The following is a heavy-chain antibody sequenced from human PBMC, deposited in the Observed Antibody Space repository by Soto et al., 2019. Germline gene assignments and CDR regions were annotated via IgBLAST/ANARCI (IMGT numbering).Heavy chain of an antibody. V-gene: IGHV1-3*01. CDR3: ATASADTAMVSIDT. Sequence: ASVKVSCKASGYTFTSYGMNWVRQAPGRGLEWMGWINPGNGNTKYSQKFQGRVIIERDTSASTAYMELSSLRSEDTAVYYCATASADTAMVSIDTWGQGTLVTVSS. J-gene: IGHJ5*02. CDR1: GYTFTSYG. CDR2: INPGNGNT. D-gene: IGHD5-18*01.